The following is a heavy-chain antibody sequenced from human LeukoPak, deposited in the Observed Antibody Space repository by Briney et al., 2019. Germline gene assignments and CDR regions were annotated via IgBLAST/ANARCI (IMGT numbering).Heavy chain of an antibody. CDR3: ARDGSWFDY. V-gene: IGHV1-18*01. Sequence: ASVKVSCKASGYTFTSYGISWVRQAPGQGLEWMGWISAYNGNTNYAQKLQGRVTMTRDMSTSTVYMELSSLRSEDTAVYYCARDGSWFDYWGQGTLVTVSS. CDR1: GYTFTSYG. CDR2: ISAYNGNT. J-gene: IGHJ4*02. D-gene: IGHD6-13*01.